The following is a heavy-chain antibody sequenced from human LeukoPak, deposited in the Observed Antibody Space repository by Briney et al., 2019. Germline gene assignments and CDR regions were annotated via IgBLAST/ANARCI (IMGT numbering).Heavy chain of an antibody. D-gene: IGHD6-13*01. V-gene: IGHV3-21*01. CDR2: ITSSSTFR. J-gene: IGHJ4*02. Sequence: CGMNWVRQAPGKGLEWVSSITSSSTFRYYADSLTGRFTISRDNAENSLYLQINSLTAEDTALYYCARESGSSQDWGQGALVTVSS. CDR1: CG. CDR3: ARESGSSQD.